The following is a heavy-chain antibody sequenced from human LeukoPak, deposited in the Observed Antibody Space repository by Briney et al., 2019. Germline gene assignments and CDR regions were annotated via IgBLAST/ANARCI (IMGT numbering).Heavy chain of an antibody. CDR2: IYYSGST. V-gene: IGHV4-59*01. J-gene: IGHJ3*02. CDR3: ARDASGSYLSDAFDI. Sequence: PSETLSLTCTVSGGSISSYYWSWIRQPPGKGLEWIGYIYYSGSTNYNPSLKSRVTISVDTSKNQFSLKLSSVTAADTAVYYCARDASGSYLSDAFDIWGQGTMVTVSS. D-gene: IGHD1-26*01. CDR1: GGSISSYY.